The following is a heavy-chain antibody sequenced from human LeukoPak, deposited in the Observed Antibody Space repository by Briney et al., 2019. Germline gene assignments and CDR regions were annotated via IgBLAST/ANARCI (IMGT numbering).Heavy chain of an antibody. V-gene: IGHV5-51*01. CDR2: IYPGDSDT. CDR1: GYSFTSYW. CDR3: ARQAGSGSYRHYYYGMDV. J-gene: IGHJ6*04. Sequence: GESLKISCKGSGYSFTSYWIGWVRQMPGKGLEWMGIIYPGDSDTRCSPSFQGQVTISADKSISTAYLQWSSLKASDTAMYYCARQAGSGSYRHYYYGMDVWGKGATVTVSS. D-gene: IGHD3-10*01.